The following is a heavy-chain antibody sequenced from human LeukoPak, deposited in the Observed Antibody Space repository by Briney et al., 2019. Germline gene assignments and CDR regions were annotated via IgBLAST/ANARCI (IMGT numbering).Heavy chain of an antibody. V-gene: IGHV1-69*04. Sequence: ASVKVSCKASGGTFSSYAISWVRQAPGQGLEWMGRIIPIPGIANYAQKFQGRVTITADKSTSTAYMELSSLRSEDTAVYYCATDGGVLLWFGELLYPHDAFDIWGQGTMVTVSS. J-gene: IGHJ3*02. CDR2: IIPIPGIA. CDR1: GGTFSSYA. CDR3: ATDGGVLLWFGELLYPHDAFDI. D-gene: IGHD3-10*01.